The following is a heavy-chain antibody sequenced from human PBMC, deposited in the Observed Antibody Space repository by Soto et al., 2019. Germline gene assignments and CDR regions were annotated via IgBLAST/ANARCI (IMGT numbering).Heavy chain of an antibody. D-gene: IGHD3-10*01. CDR1: GFNFRTFG. Sequence: QVHLVESGGGVVQPGRSLRLSCEASGFNFRTFGMHWVRQAPGKGLEWVAITSYDGITKYYADSVKGRFTISRDNSKDTLHLQMDSLRAEDTAVDYCAKDGIALVRDPLGNWFDSWGQGTLVTVSS. CDR3: AKDGIALVRDPLGNWFDS. J-gene: IGHJ5*01. CDR2: TSYDGITK. V-gene: IGHV3-30*18.